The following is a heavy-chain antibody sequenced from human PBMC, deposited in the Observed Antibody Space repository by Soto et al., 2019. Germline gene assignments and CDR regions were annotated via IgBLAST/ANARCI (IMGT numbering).Heavy chain of an antibody. Sequence: EASVKVSCTDSGYIFSNYAVHWVRQAPGQRLEWMGWINAGNGNIRYSQKFQGRVTIAADESTSTAYMELTSLRSEDTAVYYCARTNHQNRAYSSSWGFDPWGQGTLVTVSS. J-gene: IGHJ5*02. CDR3: ARTNHQNRAYSSSWGFDP. V-gene: IGHV1-3*01. CDR2: INAGNGNI. D-gene: IGHD6-19*01. CDR1: GYIFSNYA.